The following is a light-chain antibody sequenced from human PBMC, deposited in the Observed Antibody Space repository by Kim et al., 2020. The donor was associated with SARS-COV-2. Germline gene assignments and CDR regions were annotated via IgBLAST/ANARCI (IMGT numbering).Light chain of an antibody. V-gene: IGLV3-1*01. Sequence: VSLGQTASITCSGDNLGAKYVSWYQQKPGQSPVLVIYQDMQRPSGIPERFSGSNSGNTATLTISGTQAMDEADYYCQAWDRNTAYVFGTGTKVTVL. CDR2: QDM. J-gene: IGLJ1*01. CDR3: QAWDRNTAYV. CDR1: NLGAKY.